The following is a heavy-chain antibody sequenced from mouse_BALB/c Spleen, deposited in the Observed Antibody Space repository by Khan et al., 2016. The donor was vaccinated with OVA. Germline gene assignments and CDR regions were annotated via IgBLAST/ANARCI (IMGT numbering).Heavy chain of an antibody. V-gene: IGHV3-2*02. Sequence: EVQLQESGPGLVKPSQSLSLTCTVTGYSITSDYAWNWIRQFPGNKLEWLGYISYSGSTTYNPSLKSRISITRATSKNQFFLQLNAVTAEDTATYYCTKGRYYEWYFDVWSAGTTVTVSS. CDR1: GYSITSDYA. CDR2: ISYSGST. D-gene: IGHD1-1*01. J-gene: IGHJ1*01. CDR3: TKGRYYEWYFDV.